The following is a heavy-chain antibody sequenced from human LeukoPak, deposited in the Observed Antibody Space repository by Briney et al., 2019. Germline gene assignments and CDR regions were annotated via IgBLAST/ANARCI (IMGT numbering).Heavy chain of an antibody. CDR3: ARGLSRQLVSGIDY. V-gene: IGHV4-34*01. CDR2: INHSGST. CDR1: GGSFSGYY. J-gene: IGHJ4*02. D-gene: IGHD6-13*01. Sequence: SETLSLTCAVYGGSFSGYYWSWIRQPPGKGLEWIGEINHSGSTNYNPSLKSRVTISVDTSKNQFSLKLSSVTAADTAVYYCARGLSRQLVSGIDYWGQGTLVTVSS.